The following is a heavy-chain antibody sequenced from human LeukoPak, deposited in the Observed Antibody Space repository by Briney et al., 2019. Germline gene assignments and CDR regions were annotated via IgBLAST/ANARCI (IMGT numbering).Heavy chain of an antibody. Sequence: GGSLRLSCVASGFTFSNYWMLWVRQAPGKGLMWVSLISTDGKGTRYAESVKGRFTISRDNAKNALYLQMDILRVEDTALYFCVRDYQFIQEVWGQGTTVTVSS. V-gene: IGHV3-74*01. J-gene: IGHJ6*02. CDR2: ISTDGKGT. D-gene: IGHD2-2*01. CDR1: GFTFSNYW. CDR3: VRDYQFIQEV.